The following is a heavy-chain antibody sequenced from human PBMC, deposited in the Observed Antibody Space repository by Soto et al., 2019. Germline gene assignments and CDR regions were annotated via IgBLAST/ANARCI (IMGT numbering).Heavy chain of an antibody. J-gene: IGHJ4*02. CDR3: ARDRGSDDPIDY. CDR1: GFTFSNYG. V-gene: IGHV3-33*01. D-gene: IGHD3-10*01. Sequence: QVQLVESGGGVVQPERSLRLSCAASGFTFSNYGMHWVLQAPGKGLEWVAVVWHDVKTKYYADSVEGRFTISRDNSRNTLFMQMNSLRAEDTAVYHCARDRGSDDPIDYWGQGTLVTVSS. CDR2: VWHDVKTK.